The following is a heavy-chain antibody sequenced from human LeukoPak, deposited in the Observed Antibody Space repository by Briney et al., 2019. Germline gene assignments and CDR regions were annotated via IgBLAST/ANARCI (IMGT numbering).Heavy chain of an antibody. J-gene: IGHJ4*02. CDR2: ISSSSSTI. V-gene: IGHV3-48*01. D-gene: IGHD5-18*01. CDR1: GFTFSSYS. Sequence: PGGSLRLSCAASGFTFSSYSMNWVRQAPGKGLEWVSYISSSSSTIYYADSVKGRFTISRDNAKNSLYLQMNSLRAEDTAVYYCARQRRGYSYGYQEEDFDYWGQGTLVIVSS. CDR3: ARQRRGYSYGYQEEDFDY.